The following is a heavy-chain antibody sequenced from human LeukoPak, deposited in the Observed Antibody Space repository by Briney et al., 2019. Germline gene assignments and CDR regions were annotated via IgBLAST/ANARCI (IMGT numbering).Heavy chain of an antibody. D-gene: IGHD3-22*01. CDR2: VSSSGSYM. CDR3: ATLYYYDGSDYHSSDY. V-gene: IGHV3-21*06. Sequence: KPGGSLRLSCAASGFTFSTFSMKWVRQAPGMGLEWVSSVSSSGSYMYYADSVKGRFTISRDNAKNSLSLQMDSLSAEATVVYYCATLYYYDGSDYHSSDYWGQGTLVTVSS. CDR1: GFTFSTFS. J-gene: IGHJ4*02.